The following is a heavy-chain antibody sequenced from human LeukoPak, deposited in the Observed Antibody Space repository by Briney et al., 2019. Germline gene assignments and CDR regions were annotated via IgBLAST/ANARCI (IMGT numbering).Heavy chain of an antibody. D-gene: IGHD3-16*01. CDR2: MNPNSGNT. V-gene: IGHV1-8*02. J-gene: IGHJ4*02. Sequence: ASVKVSCKASGYTFTSYYMHWVRQATGQGLEWMGWMNPNSGNTGYAQKFQGRVTMTRNTSISTAYMELSSLRSEDTAVYYCARVGPGLRLGELPYYFDYWGQGTLVTVPS. CDR1: GYTFTSYY. CDR3: ARVGPGLRLGELPYYFDY.